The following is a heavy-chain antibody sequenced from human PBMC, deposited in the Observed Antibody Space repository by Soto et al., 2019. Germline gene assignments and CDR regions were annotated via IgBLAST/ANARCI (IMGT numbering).Heavy chain of an antibody. D-gene: IGHD6-13*01. CDR1: GDSASSNSAA. J-gene: IGHJ6*02. Sequence: SQTLSLTCAISGDSASSNSAAWNWIRQSPSRGLEWLGRTYYRSKWYNDYAVSVKSRITINPDTSKNQFSLQLNSVTPEDTAVYYCARVGSSSPGNYYYGMDVWGQGTTVTVSS. CDR2: TYYRSKWYN. CDR3: ARVGSSSPGNYYYGMDV. V-gene: IGHV6-1*01.